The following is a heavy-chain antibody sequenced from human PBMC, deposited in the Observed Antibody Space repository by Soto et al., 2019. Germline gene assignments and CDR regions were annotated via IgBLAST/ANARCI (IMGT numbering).Heavy chain of an antibody. V-gene: IGHV3-23*01. J-gene: IGHJ3*02. D-gene: IGHD2-2*01. CDR2: ISASGSAT. CDR1: GFTFSSYA. CDR3: AKIMGSSPADDAFDI. Sequence: PGGSLRLSCAASGFTFSSYAMSWVRQAPGKGLEWVSSISASGSATYHADSVKGRFTISRDNSKNTLYLQMNSLRAEDTAVYYCAKIMGSSPADDAFDIWGQGTMVTVSS.